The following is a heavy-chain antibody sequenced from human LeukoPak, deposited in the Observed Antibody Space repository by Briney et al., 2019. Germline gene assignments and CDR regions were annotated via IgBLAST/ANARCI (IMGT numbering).Heavy chain of an antibody. CDR2: ISSSSSTI. Sequence: GRSLRLSCAASGFTFSSYWMSWVRQAPGKGLEWVSYISSSSSTIYYADSVKGRFTISRDNAKNSLYLQMNSLRAEDTAVYYCALGATTSFDYWGQGTLVTVSS. V-gene: IGHV3-48*01. D-gene: IGHD1-26*01. J-gene: IGHJ4*02. CDR3: ALGATTSFDY. CDR1: GFTFSSYW.